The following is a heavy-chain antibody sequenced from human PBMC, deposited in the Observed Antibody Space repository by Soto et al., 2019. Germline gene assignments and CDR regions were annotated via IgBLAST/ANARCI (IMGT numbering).Heavy chain of an antibody. D-gene: IGHD3-10*01. J-gene: IGHJ5*02. V-gene: IGHV3-33*01. CDR1: GFTFSSYG. CDR2: IWYDGSNK. CDR3: ARASNYYGSVSYYSGDHWFDP. Sequence: QVQLVESGGGVVQPGRSLRLSCAASGFTFSSYGMHWVRQAPGKGLEWVAVIWYDGSNKYYADSVKGRFTISRDNSKNTLYLQMNSLRAEDTAVYYCARASNYYGSVSYYSGDHWFDPWGQGTLVTVSS.